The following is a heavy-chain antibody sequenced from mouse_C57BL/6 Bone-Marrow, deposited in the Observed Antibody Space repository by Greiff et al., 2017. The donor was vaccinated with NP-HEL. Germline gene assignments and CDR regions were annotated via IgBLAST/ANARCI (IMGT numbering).Heavy chain of an antibody. CDR2: IDPSDSYT. V-gene: IGHV1-69*01. J-gene: IGHJ3*01. CDR3: ARSGLIYYDYDWFAY. CDR1: GYTFTSYW. Sequence: QVQLKQPGAELVMPGASVKLSCKASGYTFTSYWMHWVKQRPGQGLEWIGEIDPSDSYTNYNQKFKGKSTLTVDKSSSTAYMQLSSLTSEDSAVYYCARSGLIYYDYDWFAYWGQGTLVTVSA. D-gene: IGHD2-4*01.